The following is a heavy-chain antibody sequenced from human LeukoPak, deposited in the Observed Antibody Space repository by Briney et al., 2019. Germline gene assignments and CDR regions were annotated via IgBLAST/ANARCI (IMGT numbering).Heavy chain of an antibody. CDR3: AKARAITIFGVAKVDFDY. D-gene: IGHD3-3*01. J-gene: IGHJ4*02. CDR1: GFTFSSYA. V-gene: IGHV3-23*01. Sequence: GGSLRLSCAASGFTFSSYAMSWVRQAPGKGLEWVSAISGSGGSTYYADSVKGRFTISRDNSKNTLYLQVNSLGAEDTAVYYCAKARAITIFGVAKVDFDYWGQGTLVTVSS. CDR2: ISGSGGST.